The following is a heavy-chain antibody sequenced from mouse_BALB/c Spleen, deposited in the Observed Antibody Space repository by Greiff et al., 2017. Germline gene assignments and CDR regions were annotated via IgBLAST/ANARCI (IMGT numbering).Heavy chain of an antibody. J-gene: IGHJ1*01. Sequence: QVQLQQSGAELAKPGASVKMSCKASGYTFTSYWMHWVKQRPGQGLEWIGYINPSTGYTEYNQKFKDKATLTADKSSSTAYMQLSSLTSEDSAVYYCARSSSYWYIEVWGAGTTVTVSS. V-gene: IGHV1-7*01. D-gene: IGHD1-1*01. CDR1: GYTFTSYW. CDR3: ARSSSYWYIEV. CDR2: INPSTGYT.